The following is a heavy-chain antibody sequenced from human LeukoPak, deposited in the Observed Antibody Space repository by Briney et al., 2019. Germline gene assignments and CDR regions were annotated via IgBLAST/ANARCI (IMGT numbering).Heavy chain of an antibody. CDR2: INHSGST. Sequence: SETLSLTCAVYGGSFSGYYWSWIRQPPGKGLEWIGEINHSGSTNYNPSLKSRVTISVDTSKNQFSLKLSFVTAADTAVYYCARDIVVVPAAIFRFDPWGQGTLVTVSS. V-gene: IGHV4-34*01. CDR1: GGSFSGYY. D-gene: IGHD2-2*02. J-gene: IGHJ5*02. CDR3: ARDIVVVPAAIFRFDP.